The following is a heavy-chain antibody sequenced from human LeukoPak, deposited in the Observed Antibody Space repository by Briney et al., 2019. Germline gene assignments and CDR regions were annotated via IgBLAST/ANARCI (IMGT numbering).Heavy chain of an antibody. V-gene: IGHV3-21*01. D-gene: IGHD2-2*01. CDR3: ATQRVPGYCSSTSCYDYYYYYMDV. CDR1: GFTFSSYS. J-gene: IGHJ6*03. CDR2: ISSSSSYI. Sequence: GGSLRLSCAASGFTFSSYSMNWVRQAPGKGLEWVSSISSSSSYIYYADSVKGRFTISRDNAKNSLYLQMNSLRAEDTAVYYCATQRVPGYCSSTSCYDYYYYYMDVWGKGTTVTVSS.